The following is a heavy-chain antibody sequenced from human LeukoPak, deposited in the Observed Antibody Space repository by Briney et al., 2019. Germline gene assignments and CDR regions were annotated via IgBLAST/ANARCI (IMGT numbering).Heavy chain of an antibody. CDR3: AKDLGGDYQDY. V-gene: IGHV3-23*01. Sequence: GGSLRLSCAASGFTFSSYAMRWVRQAPGKGLEWVSAISGSGGSTYYADSVKGRFTISRDNSKNTLYLQMHSLRAEDTAVYYCAKDLGGDYQDYWGQGTLVTVSS. J-gene: IGHJ4*02. D-gene: IGHD4-17*01. CDR2: ISGSGGST. CDR1: GFTFSSYA.